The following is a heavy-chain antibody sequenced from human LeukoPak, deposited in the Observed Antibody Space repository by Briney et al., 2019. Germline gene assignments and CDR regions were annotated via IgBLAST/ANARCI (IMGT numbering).Heavy chain of an antibody. J-gene: IGHJ4*02. CDR3: SRSLDY. CDR1: GFPFSDYW. V-gene: IGHV3-7*01. Sequence: GGSLRLSCAASGFPFSDYWMDWVRQAPGKGVEWVANINQDGRIQYYADSVRGRFIISRNNAKNPLYLQMYSLRAEDTAIYFCSRSLDYLGQGALVTVSS. CDR2: INQDGRIQ.